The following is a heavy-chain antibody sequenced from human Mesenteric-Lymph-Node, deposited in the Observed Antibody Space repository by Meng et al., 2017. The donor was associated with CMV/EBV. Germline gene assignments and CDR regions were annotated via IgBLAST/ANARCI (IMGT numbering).Heavy chain of an antibody. J-gene: IGHJ4*02. CDR2: TYCRSESYN. Sequence: QTQLQHVAAGLMNSLTTLSVTCTIAGDSISSNNAAWNWIRQSPSGGLEWLGRTYCRSESYNDYAVSVKSRISVNLDTSKNQLSLHLNFVTPEDTAVYYCAYFGDLPPLWWGQGTLVTVSS. CDR3: AYFGDLPPLW. D-gene: IGHD3-16*01. CDR1: GDSISSNNAA. V-gene: IGHV6-1*01.